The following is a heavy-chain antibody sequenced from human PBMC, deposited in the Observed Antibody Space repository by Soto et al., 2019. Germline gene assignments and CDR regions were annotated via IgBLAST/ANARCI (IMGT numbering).Heavy chain of an antibody. CDR1: GFTFSSYA. CDR3: AKGPSGATEHYYYYYGMDV. Sequence: LRLSCAASGFTFSSYAMSWVRQAPGKGLEWVSAISGSGGSTYYADSVKGRFTISRDNSKNTLYLQMNSLRAEDTAVYYCAKGPSGATEHYYYYYGMDVWGQGTTVTVSS. CDR2: ISGSGGST. D-gene: IGHD1-26*01. J-gene: IGHJ6*02. V-gene: IGHV3-23*01.